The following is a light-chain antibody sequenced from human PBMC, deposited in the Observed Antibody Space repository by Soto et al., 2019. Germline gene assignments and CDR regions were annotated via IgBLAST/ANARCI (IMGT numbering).Light chain of an antibody. CDR3: QQYKNRPL. CDR1: HSVNSH. Sequence: MMMTQSPAPLSVAPGERVPLSCRTSHSVNSHVAWYQQQPGPAPRLLLYGASTRATGIPVRFSGSGFGTESTLTIRSLQSEDFAVYYCQQYKNRPLFGQGTRLEIK. V-gene: IGKV3-15*01. J-gene: IGKJ5*01. CDR2: GAS.